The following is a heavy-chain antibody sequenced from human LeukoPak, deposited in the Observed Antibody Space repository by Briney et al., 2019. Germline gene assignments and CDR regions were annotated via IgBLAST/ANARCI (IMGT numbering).Heavy chain of an antibody. CDR1: GFTFNNYG. J-gene: IGHJ4*02. CDR3: AKDSKVAAAGYFFDY. V-gene: IGHV3-30*18. D-gene: IGHD6-13*01. Sequence: GRSLRLSCAASGFTFNNYGMHWVRQAPGKGLEWVAVIATDGRDKKYADSVKGRFTISRDNSKNTLYLEMNNLRPEDTAVYHCAKDSKVAAAGYFFDYWGQGTLITVSS. CDR2: IATDGRDK.